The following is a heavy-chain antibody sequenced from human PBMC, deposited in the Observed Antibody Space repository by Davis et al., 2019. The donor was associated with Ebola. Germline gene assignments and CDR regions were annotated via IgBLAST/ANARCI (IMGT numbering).Heavy chain of an antibody. CDR3: ARDFQDDYGDYGRAYYYYYGMDV. Sequence: PGGSLRLSCAASGFTFSSYEMNWVRQAPGKGLEWVSYISSSGSTIYYADSVKGRFTISRDNAKNSLYLQMNSLRAEDTAVYYCARDFQDDYGDYGRAYYYYYGMDVWGQGTTVTVSS. J-gene: IGHJ6*02. CDR2: ISSSGSTI. V-gene: IGHV3-48*03. D-gene: IGHD4-17*01. CDR1: GFTFSSYE.